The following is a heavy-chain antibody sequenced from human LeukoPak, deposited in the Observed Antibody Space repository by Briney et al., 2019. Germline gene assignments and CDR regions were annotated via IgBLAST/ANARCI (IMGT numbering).Heavy chain of an antibody. J-gene: IGHJ4*02. CDR3: ARDHGGYETEYYFDY. V-gene: IGHV1-8*01. CDR2: MNPNSGIT. CDR1: GYTFTSYD. Sequence: ASVKVSCKASGYTFTSYDINWVRQATGQGLEWMGWMNPNSGITGYAQKFQGRVTMTRNTSISTAYMELSSLRSEDTAVYYCARDHGGYETEYYFDYWGQGTLVTVSS. D-gene: IGHD5-12*01.